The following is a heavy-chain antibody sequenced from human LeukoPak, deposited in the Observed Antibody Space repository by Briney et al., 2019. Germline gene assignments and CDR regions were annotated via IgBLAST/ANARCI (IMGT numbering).Heavy chain of an antibody. Sequence: SETLSLTCAVYGGSFSGYYWSWIRQPPGKGLEWIGEINHSGSTNYNPSLKSRVTISVDTSKNQFSLKLSSVTAADTAVYYCARVTTVTTNIDYWGQGTLVTVPS. CDR2: INHSGST. J-gene: IGHJ4*02. CDR3: ARVTTVTTNIDY. V-gene: IGHV4-34*01. CDR1: GGSFSGYY. D-gene: IGHD4-17*01.